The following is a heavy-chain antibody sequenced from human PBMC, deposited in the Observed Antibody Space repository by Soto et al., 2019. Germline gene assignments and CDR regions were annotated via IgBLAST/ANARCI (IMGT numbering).Heavy chain of an antibody. J-gene: IGHJ3*02. D-gene: IGHD6-13*01. Sequence: EVQLVESGGGLVKPGGSLRLSCAASGFTFSSYSMNWVRQAPGKGLEWVSSISSSSSYIYYADSVKGRFTIFRDNAKNSLYLQMNSLRAEDMAVYYCVRERGSTGLSDVFDIWGQGKMVTVSS. CDR3: VRERGSTGLSDVFDI. V-gene: IGHV3-21*01. CDR2: ISSSSSYI. CDR1: GFTFSSYS.